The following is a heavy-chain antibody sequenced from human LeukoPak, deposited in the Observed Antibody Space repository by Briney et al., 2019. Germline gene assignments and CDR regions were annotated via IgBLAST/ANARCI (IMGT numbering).Heavy chain of an antibody. J-gene: IGHJ2*01. Sequence: PSETLSLTCTVSGGSISSSSYYWGWIRQPPGKGLEWIGSIYYSGSTYYNPSLKSRVTISVDTSKNQFSLKLSSVTAADTAVYYCARGPGGKSWYFDLWGRGTLVTVSS. CDR1: GGSISSSSYY. CDR2: IYYSGST. CDR3: ARGPGGKSWYFDL. D-gene: IGHD1-1*01. V-gene: IGHV4-39*07.